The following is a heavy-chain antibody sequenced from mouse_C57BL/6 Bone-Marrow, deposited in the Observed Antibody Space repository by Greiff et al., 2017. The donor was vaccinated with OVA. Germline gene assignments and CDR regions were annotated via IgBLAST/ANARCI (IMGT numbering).Heavy chain of an antibody. V-gene: IGHV7-1*01. Sequence: DVMLVQSGGGLVQSGRSLRLSCATSGFTFSDFYMEWVRQAPGKGLEWIAASRNKANDYTTEYSASVKGRFIVAKDTSQCILYLQITALRAGDTAIDDCAGDDYYWYVDVWGTGTTVTVSS. CDR3: AGDDYYWYVDV. J-gene: IGHJ1*03. CDR1: GFTFSDFY. CDR2: SRNKANDYTT.